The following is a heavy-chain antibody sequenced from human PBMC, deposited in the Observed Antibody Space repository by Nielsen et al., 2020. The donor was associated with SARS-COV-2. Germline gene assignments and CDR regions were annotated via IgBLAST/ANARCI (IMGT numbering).Heavy chain of an antibody. Sequence: ASVKVSCKASGYTFTGYYMHWVRQAPGQGLEWMGWINPNSGGTNYAQKFQGRVTMTTDTSTSTAYMELRSLRSDDTAVYYCARYRSSSWFYFDYWGQGTLVTVSS. J-gene: IGHJ4*02. D-gene: IGHD6-13*01. CDR1: GYTFTGYY. CDR3: ARYRSSSWFYFDY. V-gene: IGHV1-2*02. CDR2: INPNSGGT.